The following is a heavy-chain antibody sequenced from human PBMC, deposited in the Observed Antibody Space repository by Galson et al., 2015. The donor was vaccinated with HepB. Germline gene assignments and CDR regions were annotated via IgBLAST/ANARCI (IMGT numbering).Heavy chain of an antibody. D-gene: IGHD6-13*01. CDR3: VKDRPGIAAAGTEPDY. CDR1: GFTFSSYA. Sequence: SLRLSCAASGFTFSSYAMHWVRQAPGKGLEYVSAISSNGGSTYYADSVKGRFTISRDNSKNTLYLQMSSLRAEDTAVYYCVKDRPGIAAAGTEPDYWGQGTLVTVSS. V-gene: IGHV3-64D*06. CDR2: ISSNGGST. J-gene: IGHJ4*02.